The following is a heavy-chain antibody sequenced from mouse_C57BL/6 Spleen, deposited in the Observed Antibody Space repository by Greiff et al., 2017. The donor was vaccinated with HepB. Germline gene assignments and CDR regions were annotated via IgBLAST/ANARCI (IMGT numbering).Heavy chain of an antibody. CDR3: ARMSSYDWFAY. CDR1: GFTFSDYG. D-gene: IGHD1-1*01. V-gene: IGHV5-17*01. J-gene: IGHJ3*01. CDR2: ISSGSSTL. Sequence: EVQRVESGGGLVKPGGSLKLSCAASGFTFSDYGMHWVRQAPEKGLEWVAYISSGSSTLYYADTVKGRFTISRDNAKNTLFLQMTSLRSEDTAMYYCARMSSYDWFAYWGQVTRVTVSA.